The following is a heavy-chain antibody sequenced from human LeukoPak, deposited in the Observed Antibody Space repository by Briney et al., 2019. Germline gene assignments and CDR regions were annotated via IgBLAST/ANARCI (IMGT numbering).Heavy chain of an antibody. V-gene: IGHV1-69*05. D-gene: IGHD3-22*01. Sequence: ASVKVSCKASGGTFSSYAISWVRQAPGQGLEWMGGIIPIFGTANYAQKFQGRVTITTDESTSTAYMELSSLRSEDTAVYYCARASYDSRAPGGSNWFDPWGQGTLVTVSS. CDR2: IIPIFGTA. CDR3: ARASYDSRAPGGSNWFDP. CDR1: GGTFSSYA. J-gene: IGHJ5*02.